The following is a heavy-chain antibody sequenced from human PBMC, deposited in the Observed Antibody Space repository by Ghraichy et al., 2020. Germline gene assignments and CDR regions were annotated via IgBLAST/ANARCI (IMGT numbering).Heavy chain of an antibody. CDR2: IKTDGTST. CDR1: GFTFSSYW. V-gene: IGHV3-74*01. Sequence: GGSLRLSCAASGFTFSSYWMHWVRQVPGKGLVWVSRIKTDGTSTDYADSVKGRFTISRDNAKDTLYLHMNSLRVEDTAVYFCGRGPFTESAETLAYWGQGTLVTVSS. CDR3: GRGPFTESAETLAY. J-gene: IGHJ4*02.